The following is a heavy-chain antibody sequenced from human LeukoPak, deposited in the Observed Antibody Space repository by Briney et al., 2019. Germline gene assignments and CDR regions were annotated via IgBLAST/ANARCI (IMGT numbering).Heavy chain of an antibody. Sequence: ASVKVSCKASGGTFSSYAISWVRQAPGQGLEWMGGIIPIFGTANYAQKFQGRVTITTDESTSTAYMELSSLRSEDTAVYYCARMPFRSGLERRLFDYWGQGTLVTVSS. J-gene: IGHJ4*02. CDR1: GGTFSSYA. D-gene: IGHD1-1*01. V-gene: IGHV1-69*05. CDR3: ARMPFRSGLERRLFDY. CDR2: IIPIFGTA.